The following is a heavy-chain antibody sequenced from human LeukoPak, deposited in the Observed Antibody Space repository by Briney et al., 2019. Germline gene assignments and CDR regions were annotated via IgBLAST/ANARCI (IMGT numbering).Heavy chain of an antibody. J-gene: IGHJ4*02. CDR3: ARVGGFGDLNFDY. CDR2: IIPIFGTA. V-gene: IGHV1-69*06. Sequence: GASVKVSCKASGGTFSIYAINWVRQAPGQGLEWMGGIIPIFGTANYAQKFQGRVTITADKSTSTAYMELSSLRSEDTAVYYCARVGGFGDLNFDYWGQGTLVTVSS. CDR1: GGTFSIYA. D-gene: IGHD3-10*01.